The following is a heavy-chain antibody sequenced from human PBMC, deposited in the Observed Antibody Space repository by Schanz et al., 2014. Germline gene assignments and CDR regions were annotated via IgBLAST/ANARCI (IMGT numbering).Heavy chain of an antibody. V-gene: IGHV4-31*02. Sequence: VHLLESGGGLVQPGGSLRLSCAASGFTFSNHALSWVRQHPGKGLEWIGYIYDGGSTYYNPSLKSRVTISVDTSKNQFSLRLSSVTAADTAVYYCARDIRPAPGLNWFDPWGQGTLVTVSS. D-gene: IGHD6-13*01. CDR1: GFTFSNHA. CDR3: ARDIRPAPGLNWFDP. CDR2: IYDGGST. J-gene: IGHJ5*02.